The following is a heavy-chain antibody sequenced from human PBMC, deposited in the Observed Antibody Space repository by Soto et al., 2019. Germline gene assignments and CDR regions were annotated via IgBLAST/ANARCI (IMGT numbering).Heavy chain of an antibody. CDR3: NRSVDIVATTYYGMDV. J-gene: IGHJ6*02. CDR1: GGSISGYY. D-gene: IGHD5-12*01. V-gene: IGHV4-59*01. Sequence: TSETLSLTCTVSGGSISGYYWSWIRQPPGKGLEWIGYMYNTGSTVYNPSFKSRVTISVDTSKNQFSLKLNSVTAADTAVYYCNRSVDIVATTYYGMDVWGQGTTVTVSS. CDR2: MYNTGST.